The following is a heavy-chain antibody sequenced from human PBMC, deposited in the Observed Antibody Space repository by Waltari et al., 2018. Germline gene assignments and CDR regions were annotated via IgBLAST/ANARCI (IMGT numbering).Heavy chain of an antibody. V-gene: IGHV4-34*01. J-gene: IGHJ6*02. D-gene: IGHD2-8*01. Sequence: QVQLQQWGTGLLRPSETLSLTCAVHGGSFSGYYWSWIRQPPGKGLEGIGEIDHSGRANYIPAFRSRLTISLDTSRNYLSLNLNTLTAADTAVYYCARGPYCSDGICYLRYYYGMDVWGQGTAVTVSS. CDR1: GGSFSGYY. CDR2: IDHSGRA. CDR3: ARGPYCSDGICYLRYYYGMDV.